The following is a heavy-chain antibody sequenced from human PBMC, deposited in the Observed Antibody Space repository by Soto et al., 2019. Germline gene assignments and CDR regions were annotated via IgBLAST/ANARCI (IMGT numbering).Heavy chain of an antibody. V-gene: IGHV4-34*01. CDR2: INHSGST. D-gene: IGHD4-17*01. CDR1: GGSFNGYY. Sequence: QVQLRQWGAGLVKPSETLSLTCAVYGGSFNGYYWNWIRQPPGKGLEWIGEINHSGSTNYNPSLESRVSISVDTSKNQFSLRLSSVTAADTAVYYCASQRPTVTTFDYWGQGTLVTVSS. CDR3: ASQRPTVTTFDY. J-gene: IGHJ4*02.